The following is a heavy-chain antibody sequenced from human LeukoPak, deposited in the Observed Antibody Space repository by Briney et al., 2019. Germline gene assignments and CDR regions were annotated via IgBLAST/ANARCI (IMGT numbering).Heavy chain of an antibody. J-gene: IGHJ4*02. CDR3: ASSPYSTGWYYFDY. D-gene: IGHD6-19*01. V-gene: IGHV4-59*01. CDR1: GDSISSYY. Sequence: SETLSLTCTVSGDSISSYYWNWIRQPPGKGLEWIGYIYYSGSTNYNPSLKSRVTISVDTSKNQFSLKVTSVTAADTAVYHCASSPYSTGWYYFDYWGQGSLVTVSS. CDR2: IYYSGST.